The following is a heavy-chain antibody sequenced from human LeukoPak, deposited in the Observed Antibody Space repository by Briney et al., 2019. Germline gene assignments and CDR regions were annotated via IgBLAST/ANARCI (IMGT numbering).Heavy chain of an antibody. CDR2: IAPGDSYT. Sequence: GESLQTSFKGSGYSFTSHWITWGRPMPGKGREWMGRIAPGDSYTNYSPSFQGHVTISADKSDSTAYLQWSSLKASDTAMYYCARHRDCSTGSCYPDFWGQGTLVTVSS. CDR1: GYSFTSHW. CDR3: ARHRDCSTGSCYPDF. V-gene: IGHV5-10-1*01. J-gene: IGHJ4*02. D-gene: IGHD2-15*01.